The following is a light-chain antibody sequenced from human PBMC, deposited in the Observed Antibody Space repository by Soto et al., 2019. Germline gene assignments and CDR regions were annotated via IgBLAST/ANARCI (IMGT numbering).Light chain of an antibody. J-gene: IGKJ1*01. CDR1: QSIHNW. CDR2: EAS. Sequence: DIQMTQSPSTLSSSVGDRVTITCRASQSIHNWVAWYQQKPGKAPKLLIYEASNLESGVPSRFSGSGSGTELTLTIRSLQPDDFATYYCQHCYGFSWTFGQGTKVEIK. V-gene: IGKV1-5*03. CDR3: QHCYGFSWT.